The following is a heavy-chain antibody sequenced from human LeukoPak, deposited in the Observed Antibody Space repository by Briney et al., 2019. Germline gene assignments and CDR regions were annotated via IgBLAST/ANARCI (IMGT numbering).Heavy chain of an antibody. D-gene: IGHD3-3*01. CDR1: GGTFSSYA. CDR2: IIPIFGKA. CDR3: ARGATIFGVVNTDYYYYYMDV. V-gene: IGHV1-69*05. Sequence: SVKVSCKASGGTFSSYAISWVRQAPGQGLEWMGGIIPIFGKANYAQTFQGRVTITTDESTSTAYMELSSLRSEDTAVYYCARGATIFGVVNTDYYYYYMDVWGKGTTVTVSS. J-gene: IGHJ6*03.